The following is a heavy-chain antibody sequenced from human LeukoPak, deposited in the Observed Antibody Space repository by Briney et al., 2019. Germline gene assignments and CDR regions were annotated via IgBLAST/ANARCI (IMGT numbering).Heavy chain of an antibody. CDR2: INHSGST. J-gene: IGHJ5*02. CDR1: GGSISSSSYH. Sequence: PSETLSLACTVSGGSISSSSYHWSWIRQPPGKGLEWIGEINHSGSTNYNPSLKSRVTISVDTSKNQFSLKLSSVTAADTAVYYCARGRRLGYCSSTSCQGIWFDPWGQGTLVTVSS. CDR3: ARGRRLGYCSSTSCQGIWFDP. D-gene: IGHD2-2*01. V-gene: IGHV4-39*07.